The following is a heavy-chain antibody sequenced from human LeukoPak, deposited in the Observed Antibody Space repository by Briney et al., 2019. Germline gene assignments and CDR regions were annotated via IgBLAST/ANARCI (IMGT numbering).Heavy chain of an antibody. CDR1: GGSFSGYY. J-gene: IGHJ5*02. D-gene: IGHD2-2*01. CDR3: ARLLPAAISWFDP. CDR2: INHSGST. V-gene: IGHV4-34*01. Sequence: SETLSLTCAVYGGSFSGYYWSWIRQPPGKGLEWIGEINHSGSTNYNPSLKSRVTISVDTSKNQFSLKLSSVTAADTAVYYCARLLPAAISWFDPWGQGTLVTVSS.